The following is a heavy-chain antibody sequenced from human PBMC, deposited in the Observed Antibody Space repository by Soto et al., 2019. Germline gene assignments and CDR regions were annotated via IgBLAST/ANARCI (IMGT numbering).Heavy chain of an antibody. D-gene: IGHD2-2*01. V-gene: IGHV3-30-3*01. CDR2: ISYDGSNK. CDR1: GFTFSSYA. J-gene: IGHJ6*02. Sequence: QVQLVESGGGVVQPGRSLRLSCAASGFTFSSYAMHWVRQAPGKGLEWVAVISYDGSNKYYADSVKGRFTISRDNSKNTLYLQMNSLRAEDTAVYYCAREGAYCISTSCYDYYYYGMDVWGQGTTVTVSS. CDR3: AREGAYCISTSCYDYYYYGMDV.